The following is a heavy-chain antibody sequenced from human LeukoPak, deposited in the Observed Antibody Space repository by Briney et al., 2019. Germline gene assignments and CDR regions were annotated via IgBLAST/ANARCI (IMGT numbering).Heavy chain of an antibody. J-gene: IGHJ4*02. Sequence: PSETLSLTCTVSGGSISSGSYYWSWIRQPAGKGLEWIGRIYTSGSTNYNPSLKSRVTISVDTSKNQFSLKLSSVTAADTAVYYCARQFGWGKYQYYFDYWGQGTLVTVSS. CDR3: ARQFGWGKYQYYFDY. D-gene: IGHD7-27*01. CDR2: IYTSGST. V-gene: IGHV4-61*02. CDR1: GGSISSGSYY.